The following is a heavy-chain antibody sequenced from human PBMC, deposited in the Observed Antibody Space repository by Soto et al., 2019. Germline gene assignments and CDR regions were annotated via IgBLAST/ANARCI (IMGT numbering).Heavy chain of an antibody. CDR2: SIPSFGTA. D-gene: IGHD3-22*01. V-gene: IGHV1-69*06. CDR3: ARGYDSSGYCLNY. CDR1: RGTLSSSA. Sequence: GASVKACCKEPRGTLSSSALRWARQAPGQGHEWIAGSIPSFGTANYAQRFQGRVTITADKSTSTAYMGRSSLRSEDTAVYYCARGYDSSGYCLNYWGEGTLITVCS. J-gene: IGHJ4*02.